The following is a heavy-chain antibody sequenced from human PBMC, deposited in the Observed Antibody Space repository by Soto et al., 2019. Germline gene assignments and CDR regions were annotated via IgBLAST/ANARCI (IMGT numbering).Heavy chain of an antibody. V-gene: IGHV4-59*12. J-gene: IGHJ5*02. D-gene: IGHD2-15*01. CDR2: MYYSGST. CDR3: ARAHCSGGSCYSVQHWFDP. Sequence: PSETLSLTCTVSGGSISSYYWSWIRQPPGKGLEWIGEMYYSGSTHHNPSLQSRVTISVDKSKNQVSLKLSSVTAADTAVYYCARAHCSGGSCYSVQHWFDPWGQGTLVTVSS. CDR1: GGSISSYY.